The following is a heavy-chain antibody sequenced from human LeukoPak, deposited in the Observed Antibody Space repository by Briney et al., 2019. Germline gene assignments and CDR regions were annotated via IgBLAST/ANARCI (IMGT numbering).Heavy chain of an antibody. CDR3: AREGAYCGGDCYSDY. CDR1: GYTFTSRA. Sequence: SVKVSRKTSGYTFTSRAMNWVRQAPGQGLEWMGGIIPIFGTANYAQKFQGRVTITADESTSTAYMELSSLRSEDTAVYYCAREGAYCGGDCYSDYWGQGTLVTVSS. D-gene: IGHD2-21*02. V-gene: IGHV1-69*13. J-gene: IGHJ4*02. CDR2: IIPIFGTA.